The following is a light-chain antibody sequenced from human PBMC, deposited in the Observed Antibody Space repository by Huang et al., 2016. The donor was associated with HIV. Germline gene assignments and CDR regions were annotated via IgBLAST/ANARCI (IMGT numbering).Light chain of an antibody. Sequence: EIVMTQSPVTLSVSPGERATLSCRASQSFGKYLAWYQQRPGQPPRLLIYGSSTRATGIPARFTGSGSGTEFTLTISSLQSEDFAIYYCQQYDNGPYTFGQGTNLEIK. CDR3: QQYDNGPYT. CDR2: GSS. CDR1: QSFGKY. J-gene: IGKJ2*01. V-gene: IGKV3D-15*01.